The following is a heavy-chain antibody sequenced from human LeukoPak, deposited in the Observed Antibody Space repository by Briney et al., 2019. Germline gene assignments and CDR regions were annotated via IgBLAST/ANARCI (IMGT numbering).Heavy chain of an antibody. CDR3: ARCVLGYDSSGYYGNDAFDI. D-gene: IGHD3-22*01. J-gene: IGHJ3*02. V-gene: IGHV4-39*07. Sequence: SETLSLTCTVSGGSISSSYYYWGWIRQPPGKGLEWIGSIYYSGSTYYNPSLKSRVTISVDTSKNQFSLKLSSVTAADTAVYYCARCVLGYDSSGYYGNDAFDIWGQGTMVTVSS. CDR2: IYYSGST. CDR1: GGSISSSYYY.